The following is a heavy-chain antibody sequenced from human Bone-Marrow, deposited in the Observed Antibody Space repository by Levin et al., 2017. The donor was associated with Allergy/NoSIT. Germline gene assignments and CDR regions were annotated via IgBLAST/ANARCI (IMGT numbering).Heavy chain of an antibody. CDR3: AKDPYGYSSGWYVGYFDY. CDR1: GFTFSSYG. V-gene: IGHV3-30*18. CDR2: ISYDGSNK. D-gene: IGHD6-19*01. J-gene: IGHJ4*02. Sequence: GGSLRLSCAASGFTFSSYGMHWVRQAPGKGLEWVAVISYDGSNKYYADSVKGRFTISRDNSKNTLYLQMNSLRAEDTAVYYCAKDPYGYSSGWYVGYFDYWGQGTLVTVSS.